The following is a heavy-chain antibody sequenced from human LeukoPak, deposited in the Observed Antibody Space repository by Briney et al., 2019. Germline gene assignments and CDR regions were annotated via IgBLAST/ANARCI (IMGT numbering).Heavy chain of an antibody. CDR2: ISYDGSNK. J-gene: IGHJ4*02. D-gene: IGHD5-12*01. Sequence: RGSLRLSCAASGFTFSSYAMHWVRQAPGKGLEWVAVISYDGSNKYYADSVKGRFTISRDNSKNTLYLQMNSLRAEDTAVYYCASLYSGYDFDYWGQGTLVTVSS. V-gene: IGHV3-30*01. CDR1: GFTFSSYA. CDR3: ASLYSGYDFDY.